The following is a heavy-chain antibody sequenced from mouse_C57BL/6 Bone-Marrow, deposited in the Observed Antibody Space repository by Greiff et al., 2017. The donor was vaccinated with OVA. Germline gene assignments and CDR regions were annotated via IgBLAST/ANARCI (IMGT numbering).Heavy chain of an antibody. Sequence: QVQLQQSGAELARPGASVKLSCKASGYTFTSYGISWVKQRTGQGLEWIGEIYPRSGNTYYNEKFKGKATLTADKSSSTAYMELRSLTSEDSAVYFGARGATVVARDFDYGGQGTTLTVSS. J-gene: IGHJ2*01. CDR2: IYPRSGNT. CDR3: ARGATVVARDFDY. D-gene: IGHD1-1*01. CDR1: GYTFTSYG. V-gene: IGHV1-81*01.